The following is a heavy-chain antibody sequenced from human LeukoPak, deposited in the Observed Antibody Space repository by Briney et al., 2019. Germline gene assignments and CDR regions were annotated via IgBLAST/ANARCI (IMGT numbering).Heavy chain of an antibody. CDR3: AKENRVGGCPVWFDP. D-gene: IGHD6-19*01. Sequence: GGSLRLSCAASGFTVSSNYMSWVRQAPGKGLEWVSVIYSGGSTYYADSVKGRFTISRDNSKNTLYLQMSSLRAEDTAVYYCAKENRVGGCPVWFDPWGQGTLVTVSS. V-gene: IGHV3-53*01. CDR2: IYSGGST. CDR1: GFTVSSNY. J-gene: IGHJ5*02.